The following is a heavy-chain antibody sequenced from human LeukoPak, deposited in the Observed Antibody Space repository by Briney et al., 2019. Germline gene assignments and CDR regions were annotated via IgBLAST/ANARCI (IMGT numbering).Heavy chain of an antibody. Sequence: GGSLRLSCAASGFTFSSYGMHWVRQAPGKGLEWVSVIYSGGSTYYADSVKGRFTISRDNSKNTLYLQMNSLRADDTAVYYCARDLGYCGGDCYAAYFDYWGQGTLVTVSS. J-gene: IGHJ4*02. D-gene: IGHD2-21*02. CDR1: GFTFSSYG. CDR3: ARDLGYCGGDCYAAYFDY. CDR2: IYSGGST. V-gene: IGHV3-66*01.